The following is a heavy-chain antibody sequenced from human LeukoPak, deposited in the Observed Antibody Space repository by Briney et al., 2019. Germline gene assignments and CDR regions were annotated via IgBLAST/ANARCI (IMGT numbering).Heavy chain of an antibody. CDR3: ARLSSGHYAWYYYYMDV. CDR1: GYSFTSSW. D-gene: IGHD6-19*01. V-gene: IGHV5-51*01. Sequence: SGESLKISCKGSGYSFTSSWIGWVRQMPGKGLEWMGIIYPGDSDTRYSPSFQGQVTISADKSISTAYLQWSSLKASDTAMYYCARLSSGHYAWYYYYMDVWGKGTTVTVSS. J-gene: IGHJ6*03. CDR2: IYPGDSDT.